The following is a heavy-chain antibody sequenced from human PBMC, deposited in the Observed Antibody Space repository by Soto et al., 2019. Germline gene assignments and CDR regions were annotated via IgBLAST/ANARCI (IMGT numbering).Heavy chain of an antibody. CDR1: GGSVSSGNYY. Sequence: LSLTCTVSGGSVSSGNYYWSWIRQPPGKGLEWIGYIYYSGSTNYNPSLKSRVTISLDTSKNQFSLKLNSVTAADTAVYYCARAPVVTKYFDYWGQGTLVTVSS. J-gene: IGHJ4*02. CDR3: ARAPVVTKYFDY. V-gene: IGHV4-61*01. CDR2: IYYSGST. D-gene: IGHD2-15*01.